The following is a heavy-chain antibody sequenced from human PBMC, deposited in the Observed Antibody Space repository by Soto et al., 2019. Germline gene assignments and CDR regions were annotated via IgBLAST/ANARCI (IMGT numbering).Heavy chain of an antibody. D-gene: IGHD1-1*01. J-gene: IGHJ6*02. Sequence: ASVKVSCKASGYTFTSYAMHWVRQAPGQRLEWMGWINAGNGNTKYSQKFQGRVTITRDTSASTAYMELSSLRSEDTAVYYCARDGGTGTSLPPDKQPAREYYYYGMDVWGQGATVTVSS. V-gene: IGHV1-3*01. CDR2: INAGNGNT. CDR1: GYTFTSYA. CDR3: ARDGGTGTSLPPDKQPAREYYYYGMDV.